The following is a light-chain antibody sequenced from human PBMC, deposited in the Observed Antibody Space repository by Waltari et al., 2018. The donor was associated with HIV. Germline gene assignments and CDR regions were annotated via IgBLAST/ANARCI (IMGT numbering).Light chain of an antibody. J-gene: IGLJ2*01. V-gene: IGLV1-47*01. Sequence: QSVLTQPPSASGTPGQRVTISCSGSSSNIGSNYVYWYQQLPGTAPKLLIYRNNQRPSGVPDRFSVSKSGTSASLAISGLRSEDEADYYCAAWVDSLSVVFGGGTKLTVL. CDR2: RNN. CDR1: SSNIGSNY. CDR3: AAWVDSLSVV.